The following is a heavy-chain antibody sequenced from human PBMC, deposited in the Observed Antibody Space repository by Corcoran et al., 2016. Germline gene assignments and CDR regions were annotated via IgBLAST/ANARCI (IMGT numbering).Heavy chain of an antibody. V-gene: IGHV1-2*02. CDR1: GYTFTGYY. CDR2: INPNSGGT. J-gene: IGHJ4*02. D-gene: IGHD4-4*01. Sequence: QVQLVQSGAEVKKPGASVKVSCKASGYTFTGYYMHWVRQAPGQGLEWMGWINPNSGGTNYAQKFQGRVTMTRDTSISTADMELSRLRSDDTAVYDCARSNYCGTPDFDYWGQGTLVTVSS. CDR3: ARSNYCGTPDFDY.